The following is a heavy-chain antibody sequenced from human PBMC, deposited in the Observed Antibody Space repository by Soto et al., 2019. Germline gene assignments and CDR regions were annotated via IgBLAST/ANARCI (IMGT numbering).Heavy chain of an antibody. D-gene: IGHD2-8*01. CDR1: GYSFTDYH. CDR3: ARIDSTKSSIGVCSFFYNHALDV. J-gene: IGHJ6*02. CDR2: INPKSGGT. V-gene: IGHV1-2*04. Sequence: QVQLVQSGAEVKKPGSSVKVSCKASGYSFTDYHIHWVRQAPGQGLEWLGRINPKSGGTSTAQKFQGWVTITTDTPIRTASMELITLTSDVMAIFYRARIDSTKSSIGVCSFFYNHALDVWGQGTTVT.